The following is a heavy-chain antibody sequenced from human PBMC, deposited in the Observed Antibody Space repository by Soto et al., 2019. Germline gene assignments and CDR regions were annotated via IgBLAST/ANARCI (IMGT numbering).Heavy chain of an antibody. CDR2: ISAYNGNT. Sequence: QVQLVQSGAEVKKPGASVKVSCKASGYTFTSYGISWVRQAPGQGLEWMGWISAYNGNTNDAQKLQGRVTMTTDTSTSTAYMELRSLRSDDTAVYYCAREGYCISTSCRHYDYYGMDVWGQGTTVTVSS. CDR1: GYTFTSYG. CDR3: AREGYCISTSCRHYDYYGMDV. D-gene: IGHD2-2*01. J-gene: IGHJ6*02. V-gene: IGHV1-18*01.